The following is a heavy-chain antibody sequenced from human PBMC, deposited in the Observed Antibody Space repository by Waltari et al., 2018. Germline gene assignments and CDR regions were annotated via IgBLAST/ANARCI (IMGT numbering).Heavy chain of an antibody. V-gene: IGHV3-9*01. CDR3: AKANSDWYFDN. CDR1: GFAFNDYG. CDR2: ISWNSGTK. Sequence: EVQLVESGGGLTQPGRSLRLSCAHSGFAFNDYGMHWVRQPPGKGLEWVAGISWNSGTKDYADSVQGRFTISRDNSKKSLYLQMDSLRVEDTAFYYCAKANSDWYFDNWGQGTLVTVSS. D-gene: IGHD2-21*02. J-gene: IGHJ1*01.